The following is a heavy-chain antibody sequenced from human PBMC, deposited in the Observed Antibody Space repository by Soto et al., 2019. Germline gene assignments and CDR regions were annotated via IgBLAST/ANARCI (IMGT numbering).Heavy chain of an antibody. CDR3: ARGTEIGYCSTGSCYFDY. J-gene: IGHJ4*02. V-gene: IGHV3-64*01. D-gene: IGHD2-15*01. Sequence: GGSLRLSCVVSGFTFRSYAFHWVRQAPGKGLEYVSAISSNGGSTYYANSVKGRFTISRDISKNTLYLQMGSLRAEETAVYYCARGTEIGYCSTGSCYFDYWGQGALVTVSS. CDR2: ISSNGGST. CDR1: GFTFRSYA.